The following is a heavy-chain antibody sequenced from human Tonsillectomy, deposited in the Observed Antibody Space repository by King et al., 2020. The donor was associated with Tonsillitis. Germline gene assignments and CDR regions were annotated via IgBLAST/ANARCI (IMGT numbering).Heavy chain of an antibody. V-gene: IGHV3-7*01. CDR1: GFTFSNNW. CDR2: IKQDGSEK. Sequence: VQLVESGGGLVQPGGSLRLSCAASGFTFSNNWMTWVRQAPGKGLEWVASIKQDGSEKYYVDSVKGRFTISRDNAKNSLYLQMNSLGDEDTAVYYCATYNGRFHAFDIWGQGTMVTVSS. J-gene: IGHJ3*02. D-gene: IGHD3-10*01. CDR3: ATYNGRFHAFDI.